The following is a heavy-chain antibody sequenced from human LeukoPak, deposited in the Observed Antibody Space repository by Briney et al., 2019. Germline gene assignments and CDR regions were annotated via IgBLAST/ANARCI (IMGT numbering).Heavy chain of an antibody. D-gene: IGHD1-26*01. CDR1: GYTLTELS. CDR2: FDPEDGET. V-gene: IGHV1-24*01. J-gene: IGHJ4*02. CDR3: ASGPSGSYYLDY. Sequence: ASVKVSCKVSGYTLTELSMHWVRQAPGKGLEWMGGFDPEDGETIYAQKFQGRVTMTEDTSTDTAYMELSSLRSEDTAVYYCASGPSGSYYLDYRGQGTLVTVSS.